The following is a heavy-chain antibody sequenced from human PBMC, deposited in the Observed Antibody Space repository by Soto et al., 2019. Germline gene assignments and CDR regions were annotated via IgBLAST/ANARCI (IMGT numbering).Heavy chain of an antibody. J-gene: IGHJ6*01. CDR2: FYSGGST. V-gene: IGHV3-53*02. D-gene: IGHD1-26*01. CDR3: ARGGYRDFRDPYFAMDV. Sequence: EVQLVETGGGLIQPGGSLRLSCAASGFSVSSNYMSWVRQAPGKGLEWVSIFYSGGSTYYAASVKGRFAISRDESKNTLFLQMNTLRVEDTALYYCARGGYRDFRDPYFAMDVWGQGTTVTVSS. CDR1: GFSVSSNY.